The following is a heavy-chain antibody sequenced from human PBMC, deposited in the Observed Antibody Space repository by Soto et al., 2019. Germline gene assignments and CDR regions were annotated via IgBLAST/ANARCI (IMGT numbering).Heavy chain of an antibody. J-gene: IGHJ6*02. V-gene: IGHV4-31*03. CDR1: GGSISGGRYY. CDR3: TRDRGFGMDV. CDR2: IYDNGIT. Sequence: QVPLQESGPGLVKPSQTLSLTCNVSGGSISGGRYYWNWIRQHPGKGLEWIGNIYDNGITYYKPSLKSRVIISEDKSKNLYSLRMSSVTDADTAVYYCTRDRGFGMDVWGQGTTVTVSS.